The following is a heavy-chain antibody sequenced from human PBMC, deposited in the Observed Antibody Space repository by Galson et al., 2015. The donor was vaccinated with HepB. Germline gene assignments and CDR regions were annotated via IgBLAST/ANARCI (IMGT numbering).Heavy chain of an antibody. CDR3: AIAVAALLDY. J-gene: IGHJ4*02. D-gene: IGHD2-15*01. CDR1: GFTFSNYG. CDR2: ISYDGSIE. Sequence: SLRLSCAASGFTFSNYGMHWVRQAPGKGLEWVALISYDGSIEYYAGSVKGRFTISRDDSKNTLYLHMNSLRGEDTAVYYCAIAVAALLDYWGQGTLVTVSS. V-gene: IGHV3-30*03.